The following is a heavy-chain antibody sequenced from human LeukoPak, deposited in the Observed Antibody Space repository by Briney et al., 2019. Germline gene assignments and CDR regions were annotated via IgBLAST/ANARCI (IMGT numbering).Heavy chain of an antibody. CDR2: ISVTGRST. CDR3: ARGLDSSGWYSPSDYFDY. Sequence: GGSLRLSYAASGFTFSSYAMNWVRQAPGKGLEWVSAISVTGRSTFYADSVKGRFTISRDSSMDTLYLQMNNLRAEDTAVYYCARGLDSSGWYSPSDYFDYWGQGTLVTVSS. J-gene: IGHJ4*02. V-gene: IGHV3-23*01. CDR1: GFTFSSYA. D-gene: IGHD6-19*01.